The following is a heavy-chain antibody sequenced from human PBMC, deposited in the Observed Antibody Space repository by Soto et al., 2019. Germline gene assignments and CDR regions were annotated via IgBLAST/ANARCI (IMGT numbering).Heavy chain of an antibody. CDR3: ARDSSRILPKIRPRAKGPFDI. J-gene: IGHJ3*02. CDR1: GYTFTDFF. D-gene: IGHD2-15*01. V-gene: IGHV1-2*02. CDR2: INPNSGET. Sequence: ASVKVSCKTSGYTFTDFFIHWVRQAPGQGLEWMGWINPNSGETHYAQKLQGSVMMTTDTSVTTAYLEVSSLRFDDAALYYCARDSSRILPKIRPRAKGPFDIWGQGTMVTVSS.